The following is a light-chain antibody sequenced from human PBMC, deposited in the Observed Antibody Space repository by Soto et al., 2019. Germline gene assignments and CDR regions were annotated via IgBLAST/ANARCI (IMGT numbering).Light chain of an antibody. CDR1: SSDVGIFNL. V-gene: IGLV2-23*02. CDR3: CSYAGSRTWV. J-gene: IGLJ3*02. CDR2: EVS. Sequence: QSAPIQPASVSGSPGQSITISCTGSSSDVGIFNLVSWYQQYPGKAPKPVLYEVSKWPSGISHRFSGSKSGNTASLTISGLQAEDEADYYCCSYAGSRTWVFGGGTQLTVL.